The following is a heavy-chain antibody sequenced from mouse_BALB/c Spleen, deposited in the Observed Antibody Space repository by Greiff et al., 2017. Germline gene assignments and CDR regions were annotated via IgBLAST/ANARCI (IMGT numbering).Heavy chain of an antibody. CDR3: VREGGYYEAY. CDR1: GFSLTSYD. Sequence: QVQLKESGPGLVAPSQSLSITCTVSGFSLTSYDISWIRQPPGKGLEWLGVIWTGGGTNYNSAFMSRLSISKDNSKSQVFLKMNSLQTDDTAIYYCVREGGYYEAYWGQGTLVTVSA. J-gene: IGHJ3*01. CDR2: IWTGGGT. D-gene: IGHD2-3*01. V-gene: IGHV2-9-2*01.